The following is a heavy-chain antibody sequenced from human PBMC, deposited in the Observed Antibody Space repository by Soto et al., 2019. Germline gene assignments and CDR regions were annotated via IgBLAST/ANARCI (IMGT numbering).Heavy chain of an antibody. CDR1: GYTFTSYG. Sequence: ASVKVSCKASGYTFTSYGISLVRQAPGQGLEWMGWISAYNGNTNYAQKLQGRVTMTTDTSTSTAYMQLRSLRSDDTAVYYCARYCSSTSCPQYYYYYGMDVWGQGTTVTVSS. D-gene: IGHD2-2*01. CDR2: ISAYNGNT. CDR3: ARYCSSTSCPQYYYYYGMDV. V-gene: IGHV1-18*01. J-gene: IGHJ6*02.